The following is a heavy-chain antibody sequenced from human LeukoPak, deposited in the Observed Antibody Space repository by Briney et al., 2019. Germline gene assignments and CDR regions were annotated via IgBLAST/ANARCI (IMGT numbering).Heavy chain of an antibody. J-gene: IGHJ4*02. Sequence: ASVTVSCKASGYTFTSYYIHWVRQAPGQGLEWMGIINPSGGSTTYAQKFQGRVTITRDTPTSTVYMVLSSLRSEDTAVYYCARDRYSISSLYDFWGQGTLVTVSS. V-gene: IGHV1-46*01. D-gene: IGHD6-6*01. CDR1: GYTFTSYY. CDR3: ARDRYSISSLYDF. CDR2: INPSGGST.